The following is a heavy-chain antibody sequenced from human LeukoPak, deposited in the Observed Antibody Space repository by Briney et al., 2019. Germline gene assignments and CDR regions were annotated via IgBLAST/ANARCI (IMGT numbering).Heavy chain of an antibody. CDR3: AKDATVTSSLVDY. CDR2: IRYDGSNK. CDR1: GFTFSSYG. Sequence: PGGSLRLSCAASGFTFSSYGMHWVRQAPGKGLEWVAFIRYDGSNKYYADSVKGRFTISRDNSKNTLYLQMNSLRAEDTAEYYCAKDATVTSSLVDYWGQGTLVTVSS. V-gene: IGHV3-30*02. J-gene: IGHJ4*02. D-gene: IGHD4-11*01.